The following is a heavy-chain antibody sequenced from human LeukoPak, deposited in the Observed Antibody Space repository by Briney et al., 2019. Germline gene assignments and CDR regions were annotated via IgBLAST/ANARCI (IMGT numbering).Heavy chain of an antibody. V-gene: IGHV4-34*01. CDR2: INHSGST. J-gene: IGHJ4*02. CDR1: GGSFSGYY. D-gene: IGHD3-3*01. CDR3: ARGGSGISYYDFWSGYSLRPYYFDY. Sequence: SETLSLTCAVYGGSFSGYYWSWIRQPPGKGLEWLGEINHSGSTNYNPSLKSRVTISVDTSKNQFSLKLSSVTAADTAVYYCARGGSGISYYDFWSGYSLRPYYFDYWGQGTLVTVSS.